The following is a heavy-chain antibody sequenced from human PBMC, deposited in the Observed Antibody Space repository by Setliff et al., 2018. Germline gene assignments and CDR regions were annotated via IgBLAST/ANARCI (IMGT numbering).Heavy chain of an antibody. CDR1: GYIFTDYY. V-gene: IGHV1-3*04. J-gene: IGHJ3*02. CDR2: INTGNGNT. D-gene: IGHD3-10*01. CDR3: ARIKSSLVRGVISAFDI. Sequence: ASVKVSCKASGYIFTDYYMHWVRQAPGQGLGWMGWINTGNGNTNYAQQFQGRVTITRDTSANTAYMELSSLRSEDTAVYYCARIKSSLVRGVISAFDIWGQGTMVTVS.